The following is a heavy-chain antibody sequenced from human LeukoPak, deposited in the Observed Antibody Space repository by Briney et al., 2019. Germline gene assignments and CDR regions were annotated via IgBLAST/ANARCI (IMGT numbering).Heavy chain of an antibody. D-gene: IGHD3-22*01. J-gene: IGHJ6*02. CDR2: IYYSGST. Sequence: PSETLSLTCTVSGGSISSYYWSWLRQPPGKGLEWIGYIYYSGSTNYNPSLKSRVTISVDTSKNQFSLKLSSVTAADTAVYYCARQDSSGYYPYYYYGMDVWGQGTTVTVSS. V-gene: IGHV4-59*08. CDR1: GGSISSYY. CDR3: ARQDSSGYYPYYYYGMDV.